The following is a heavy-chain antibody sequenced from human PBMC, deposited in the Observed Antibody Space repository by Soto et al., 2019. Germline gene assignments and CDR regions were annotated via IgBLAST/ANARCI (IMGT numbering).Heavy chain of an antibody. Sequence: ASLKVSCKTSGYTFTSYGISWVRKAPGQRLERIGWINACNGNTKYSQKFQGRVTMTRDTSTSTVYMELSSLRSDDTAVYYCALNPPYGAFDIWGQGTMVTVSS. CDR3: ALNPPYGAFDI. CDR1: GYTFTSYG. J-gene: IGHJ3*02. D-gene: IGHD3-10*01. CDR2: INACNGNT. V-gene: IGHV1-18*01.